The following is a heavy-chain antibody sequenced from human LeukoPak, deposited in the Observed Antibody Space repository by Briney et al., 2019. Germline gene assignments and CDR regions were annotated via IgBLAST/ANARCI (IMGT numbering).Heavy chain of an antibody. CDR3: ARDSDIAAAGYYFDY. V-gene: IGHV3-30*03. Sequence: PGGSLRLSCAASGFTFSSYGMHWVRQAPGKGLEWVAVISYDGSNKYYADSVKGRFTISRDNSKNTFYLQMNSLRAEDTAVYYCARDSDIAAAGYYFDYWGQGTLATVSS. CDR2: ISYDGSNK. D-gene: IGHD6-13*01. CDR1: GFTFSSYG. J-gene: IGHJ4*02.